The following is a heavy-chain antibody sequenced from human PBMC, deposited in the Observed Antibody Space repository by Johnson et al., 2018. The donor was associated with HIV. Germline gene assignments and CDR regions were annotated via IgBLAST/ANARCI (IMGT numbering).Heavy chain of an antibody. Sequence: QEQLVESGGGAVQPGRSLRLSCAASGFPFSSYGMHWVRQAPGKGLEWVAVISFDGSDKYYADSVKGRFTISRDNSKNTLYLQMNSLRIDDTGVYYCAKDLGAAELTPDVFDLWGQGTMVTVSS. D-gene: IGHD1-7*01. J-gene: IGHJ3*01. CDR1: GFPFSSYG. CDR3: AKDLGAAELTPDVFDL. CDR2: ISFDGSDK. V-gene: IGHV3-30*18.